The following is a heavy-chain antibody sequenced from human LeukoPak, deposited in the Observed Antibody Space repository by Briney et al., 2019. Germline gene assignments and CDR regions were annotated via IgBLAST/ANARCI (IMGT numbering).Heavy chain of an antibody. Sequence: SETLSLTCTVSGGSISSYYWSWIRQPPGKGLEWIGNIYYSGSTNYNPSLKSRVTISVDTSKNQFSLKLSSVTAADTAVYYCARDSSGYSGTNTYNWFDPWGQGTLVTVSS. CDR3: ARDSSGYSGTNTYNWFDP. V-gene: IGHV4-59*12. J-gene: IGHJ5*02. D-gene: IGHD3-22*01. CDR2: IYYSGST. CDR1: GGSISSYY.